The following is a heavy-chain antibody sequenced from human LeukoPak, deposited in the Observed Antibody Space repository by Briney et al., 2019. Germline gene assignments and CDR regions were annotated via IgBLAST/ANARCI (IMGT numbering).Heavy chain of an antibody. CDR2: IWYDGSNK. CDR1: GFTFRSHA. J-gene: IGHJ5*02. CDR3: ARGRARGLS. Sequence: PGTSLRLSCATSGFTFRSHAMHWVRQSPGKGLEWVAQIWYDGSNKYYADSVKGRFTISRDNAKNSLYLQMNSLRAEDTAVYYCARGRARGLSWGQGTLVTVSS. D-gene: IGHD3-16*01. V-gene: IGHV3-33*01.